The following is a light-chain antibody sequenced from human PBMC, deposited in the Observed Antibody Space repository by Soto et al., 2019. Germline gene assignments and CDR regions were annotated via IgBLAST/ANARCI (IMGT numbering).Light chain of an antibody. CDR1: QSVGRN. V-gene: IGKV3-15*01. CDR2: GTS. J-gene: IGKJ2*01. CDR3: QQYNKWPYT. Sequence: EIVMTQSPVALSVSPGESAALSCRASQSVGRNFAWFQQRPGQAPRVLIYGTSTRATAVTARFRGSGSGTDFTLAISSLQSEDLAVYFCQQYNKWPYTFGQGTMLEIK.